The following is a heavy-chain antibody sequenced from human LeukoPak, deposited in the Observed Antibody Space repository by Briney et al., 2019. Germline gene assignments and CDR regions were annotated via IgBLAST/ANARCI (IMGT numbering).Heavy chain of an antibody. Sequence: GASVKVSCKASGYTFTSYGISWVRQAPGQGLEWMGWISAYNGNTKYAQKLQGRVTMTTDTSTSTAYMELRSLRSDDTAVYYCARVSTVTSWELSRVGFDPWGQGTLVTVSS. CDR2: ISAYNGNT. CDR3: ARVSTVTSWELSRVGFDP. V-gene: IGHV1-18*01. CDR1: GYTFTSYG. J-gene: IGHJ5*02. D-gene: IGHD4-17*01.